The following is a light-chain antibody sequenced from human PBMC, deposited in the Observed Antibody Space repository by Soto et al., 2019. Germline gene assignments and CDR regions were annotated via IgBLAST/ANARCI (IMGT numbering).Light chain of an antibody. V-gene: IGLV2-11*01. J-gene: IGLJ1*01. CDR2: TVT. Sequence: QSALTQPRSVSGSPGQSVTISCTRTSSDIGGYNYVSWYQQHPGKAPKLMIYTVTKRPSGVPDRFSGSKSDNTASLTISGLQADDEADYYCCSYAGSSSYVFGTGTKLTVL. CDR1: SSDIGGYNY. CDR3: CSYAGSSSYV.